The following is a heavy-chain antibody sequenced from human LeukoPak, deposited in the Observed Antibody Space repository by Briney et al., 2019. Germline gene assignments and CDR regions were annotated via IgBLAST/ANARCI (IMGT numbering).Heavy chain of an antibody. V-gene: IGHV4-4*07. J-gene: IGHJ4*02. CDR1: GGSITNNY. CDR3: ARGGDYVAKRDYFDY. Sequence: SETLSLTCTVSGGSITNNYWSWIRQVAGKGLEWIGRIYISGSTNYNPSLKSRISMSIDASKSQFSLNLTSVTAADTAVYYCARGGDYVAKRDYFDYWGQGTLVTVSS. CDR2: IYISGST. D-gene: IGHD2-21*02.